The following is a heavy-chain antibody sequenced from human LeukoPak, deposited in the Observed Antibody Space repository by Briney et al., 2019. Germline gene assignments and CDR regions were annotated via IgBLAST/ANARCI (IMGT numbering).Heavy chain of an antibody. D-gene: IGHD2-15*01. V-gene: IGHV4-59*01. CDR1: GGSISSYY. CDR3: ATRSTGVAATFDC. J-gene: IGHJ4*02. Sequence: SETLSLTCSVSGGSISSYYWSWIRQPPGKGLEWIGYISYSGNTNYNPSLKSRVTISVDTSKNQFSLKLSSVTAADTAVYYCATRSTGVAATFDCWGQGALVTVSS. CDR2: ISYSGNT.